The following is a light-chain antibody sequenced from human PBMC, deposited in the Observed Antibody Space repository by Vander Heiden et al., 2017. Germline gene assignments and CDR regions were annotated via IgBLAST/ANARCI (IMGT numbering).Light chain of an antibody. CDR2: AAS. V-gene: IGKV1-39*01. J-gene: IGKJ1*01. CDR1: QSISSY. CDR3: QRCDSTPRT. Sequence: DIQMTQSPSSLSASVGDRVTITCRASQSISSYLNWYQQKPGKAPKLLIYAASSLQSGVPSRFSGSGSGTDFTLTISSLQPEDFATYYCQRCDSTPRTFGQGTKVEIK.